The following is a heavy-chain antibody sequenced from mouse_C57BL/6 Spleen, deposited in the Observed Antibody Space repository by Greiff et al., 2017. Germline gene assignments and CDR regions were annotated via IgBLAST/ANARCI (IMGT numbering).Heavy chain of an antibody. D-gene: IGHD1-1*01. CDR1: GYTFTSYG. J-gene: IGHJ1*03. Sequence: VQLQQSGAELARPGASVKLSCKASGYTFTSYGISWVKQRTGQGLEWIGEIYPRSGNTYYNEKFKGKATLTADKSSSTAYMELRSLTSEDSAVYFCARGGYYYGSSYGYWYFEVWGTGTTVTVSS. V-gene: IGHV1-81*01. CDR2: IYPRSGNT. CDR3: ARGGYYYGSSYGYWYFEV.